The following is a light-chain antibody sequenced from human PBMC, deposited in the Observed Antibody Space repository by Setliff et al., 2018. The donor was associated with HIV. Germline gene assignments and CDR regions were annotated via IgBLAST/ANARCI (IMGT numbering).Light chain of an antibody. CDR2: EVR. Sequence: QSALTRPASVSGSPGQSITISCTGTSRDVGGYNYVSWYQQHPGKAPKLIIYEVRNRPSGVSNRFSGSKSGNTASLTISGLQTEDEADYYCSSYAITNTLPFGTGTKV. J-gene: IGLJ1*01. CDR1: SRDVGGYNY. CDR3: SSYAITNTLP. V-gene: IGLV2-14*01.